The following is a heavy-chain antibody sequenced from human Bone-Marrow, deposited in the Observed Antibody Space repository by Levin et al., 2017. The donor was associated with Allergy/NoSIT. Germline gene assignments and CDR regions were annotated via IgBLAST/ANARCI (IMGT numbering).Heavy chain of an antibody. J-gene: IGHJ6*02. D-gene: IGHD2-2*01. CDR2: ISSSSSTI. CDR3: ARDGTYCSSTSCTILGVVPHYYYYGMDV. V-gene: IGHV3-48*02. CDR1: GFTFSSYS. Sequence: PGGSLRLSCAASGFTFSSYSMNWVRQAPGKGLEWVSYISSSSSTIYYADSVKGRFTISRDNAKNSLYLQMNSLRDEDTAVYYCARDGTYCSSTSCTILGVVPHYYYYGMDVWGQGTTVTVSS.